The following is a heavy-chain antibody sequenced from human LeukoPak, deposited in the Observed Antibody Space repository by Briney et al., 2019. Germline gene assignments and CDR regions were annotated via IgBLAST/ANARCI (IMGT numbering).Heavy chain of an antibody. Sequence: GGSLRLSCAASGFTFDDYAMHWVRQAPGKGLEWVSGISWNSGSIGYWDSVKGRFTISRDNAKNSLYLQMSSLRAEDTALYYCAKDGKKRDYYGMDVWGQGTTVTVSS. CDR3: AKDGKKRDYYGMDV. J-gene: IGHJ6*02. CDR2: ISWNSGSI. CDR1: GFTFDDYA. V-gene: IGHV3-9*01.